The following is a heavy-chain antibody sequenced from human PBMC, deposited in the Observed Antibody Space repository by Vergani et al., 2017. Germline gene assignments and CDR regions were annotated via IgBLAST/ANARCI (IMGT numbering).Heavy chain of an antibody. D-gene: IGHD1-26*01. CDR1: GFTFSSYS. Sequence: EVQLVESGGGLVQPGGSLRLSCAASGFTFSSYSMSWVRQAPGKGLEWVSYISSSSRTIYSADSVKGRFTISRDNAKNSLNLQMKSLRAEDTAVYYCARRGSYGDYFDYWGQGTLVTVSS. V-gene: IGHV3-48*04. J-gene: IGHJ4*02. CDR2: ISSSSRTI. CDR3: ARRGSYGDYFDY.